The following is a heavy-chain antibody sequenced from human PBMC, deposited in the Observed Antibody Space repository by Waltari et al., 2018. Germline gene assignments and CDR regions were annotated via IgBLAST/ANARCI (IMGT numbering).Heavy chain of an antibody. CDR3: ATDGYGGNSRAKSDAFDI. CDR2: FDPEDGET. CDR1: GYTLTELS. D-gene: IGHD2-21*02. J-gene: IGHJ3*02. V-gene: IGHV1-24*01. Sequence: QVQLVQSGAEVKKPGASVKVSCKVSGYTLTELSMHWVRPAPGKGLEWMGGFDPEDGETIYAQKFQGRVTMTEDTSTDTAYMELSSLRSEDTAVYYCATDGYGGNSRAKSDAFDIWGQGTMVTVSS.